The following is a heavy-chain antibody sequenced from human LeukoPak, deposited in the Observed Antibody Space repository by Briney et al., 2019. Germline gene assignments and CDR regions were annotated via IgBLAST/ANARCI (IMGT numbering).Heavy chain of an antibody. CDR1: GFTFSSYW. CDR2: IKQDGSEK. Sequence: GGSLRLSCAASGFTFSSYWMSWVRQAPGKGLEWVANIKQDGSEKCYVDSVKGRFTISRDNAKNSLYLQMNSLRSEDTAVYYCASNQKTLLWFGELLGYYYYYMDVWGKGTTVTVSS. CDR3: ASNQKTLLWFGELLGYYYYYMDV. V-gene: IGHV3-7*03. J-gene: IGHJ6*03. D-gene: IGHD3-10*01.